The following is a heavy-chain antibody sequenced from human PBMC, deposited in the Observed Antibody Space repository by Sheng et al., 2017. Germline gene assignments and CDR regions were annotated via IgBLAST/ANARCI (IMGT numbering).Heavy chain of an antibody. J-gene: IGHJ4*02. CDR2: IRYDGRNG. CDR1: GFYFTNYG. Sequence: QVQLVESGGGVVQPGGSLRLSCEASGFYFTNYGMHWVRQAPGKGLEWVAYIRYDGRNGYYADSVKGRFTISRDDSRKTLFLQMNSLKSEDTAVYYCATDRATGFGVIIPPYNWGQGTLVIVSS. V-gene: IGHV3-30*02. D-gene: IGHD3-3*01. CDR3: ATDRATGFGVIIPPYN.